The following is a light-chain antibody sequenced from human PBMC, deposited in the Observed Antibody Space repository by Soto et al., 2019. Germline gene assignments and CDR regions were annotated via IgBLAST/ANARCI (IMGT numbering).Light chain of an antibody. CDR1: SRDVGGYNY. J-gene: IGLJ1*01. Sequence: SGLTQPASVSRSPGQASTISCTGTSRDVGGYNYVSWYQQHPGKAPKLMIYDVSTRPSGVSKRFSGSKSGNTASLTISGLQAEVVADYYYRSYPPTCPLVFGPELKVTVL. CDR2: DVS. CDR3: RSYPPTCPLV. V-gene: IGLV2-14*01.